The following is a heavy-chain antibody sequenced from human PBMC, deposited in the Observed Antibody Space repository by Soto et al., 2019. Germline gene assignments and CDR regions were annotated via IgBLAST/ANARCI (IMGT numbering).Heavy chain of an antibody. V-gene: IGHV4-34*01. D-gene: IGHD3-16*01. Sequence: QVQLQHWGAGLSKPSETLSLTCAVYGVSFSGYYWSWIRQPPGKGLEWIGEINHSGSTNYNPSLNSRVTISVDTAKNQFSLKLSSVTAADTAVYYCARGGGSNRYYYYYYYMDVWGKGTTVTVSS. CDR1: GVSFSGYY. J-gene: IGHJ6*03. CDR2: INHSGST. CDR3: ARGGGSNRYYYYYYYMDV.